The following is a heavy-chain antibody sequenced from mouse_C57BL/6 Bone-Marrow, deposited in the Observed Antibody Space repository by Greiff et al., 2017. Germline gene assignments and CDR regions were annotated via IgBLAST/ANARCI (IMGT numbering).Heavy chain of an antibody. CDR2: ISSGGSYT. CDR1: GFTFSSYG. CDR3: ARRGTVGYAMDY. V-gene: IGHV5-6*01. Sequence: VQLKESGGDLVKPGGSLKLSCAASGFTFSSYGMSWVRQTPDKRLEWVATISSGGSYTYYPDSVKGRFTISRDNAKKTLYLQMSSLKSEDTAMYYCARRGTVGYAMDYWGQGTSVTVSS. J-gene: IGHJ4*01. D-gene: IGHD1-1*01.